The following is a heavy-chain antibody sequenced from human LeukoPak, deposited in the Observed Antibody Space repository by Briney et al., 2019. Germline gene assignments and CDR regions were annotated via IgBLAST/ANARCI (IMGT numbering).Heavy chain of an antibody. J-gene: IGHJ4*02. Sequence: PGRSLRLSCAASGFTFSSYGMHWVRQAPGKGLEWVTYIRYDGSNKYYADSVKGRFTISRDNSKNTLYLQMNSLRAEDTAVYYCGKGIVVVPAVVDYWGQGTLVTVSS. CDR3: GKGIVVVPAVVDY. CDR1: GFTFSSYG. D-gene: IGHD2-2*01. V-gene: IGHV3-30*02. CDR2: IRYDGSNK.